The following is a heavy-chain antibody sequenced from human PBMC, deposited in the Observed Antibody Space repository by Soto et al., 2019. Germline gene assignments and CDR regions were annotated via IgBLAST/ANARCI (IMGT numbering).Heavy chain of an antibody. CDR3: ARDLGGPDY. CDR1: GFSLSPYW. V-gene: IGHV3-74*03. Sequence: GGSLRLSCAASGFSLSPYWMHWVRQVPGRGLEWVARLSSDGFGAAYADSVKGRFFISRDIARNTLSLQMDSLRADDTAVYYCARDLGGPDYWGRGTSVTVSS. J-gene: IGHJ4*02. D-gene: IGHD3-16*01. CDR2: LSSDGFGA.